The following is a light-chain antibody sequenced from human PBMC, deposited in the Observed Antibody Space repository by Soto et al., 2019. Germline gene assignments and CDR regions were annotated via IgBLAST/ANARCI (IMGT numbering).Light chain of an antibody. V-gene: IGKV3-15*01. CDR2: GAS. J-gene: IGKJ1*01. Sequence: EIVMTQSPATLSVSPGERATVSCRASQSAGSNLAWYQQKPGQAPRLLMYGASTRATGIPARFSGSGSGAEFTLTISSLQSEDFAVYYCQQYNNRPPWPFGQGTKVEIK. CDR1: QSAGSN. CDR3: QQYNNRPPWP.